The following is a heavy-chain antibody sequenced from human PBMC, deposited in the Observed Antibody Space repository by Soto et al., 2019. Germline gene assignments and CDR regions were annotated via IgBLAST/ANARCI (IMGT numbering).Heavy chain of an antibody. V-gene: IGHV3-53*04. Sequence: PGGSLRLSCAASGFTVSSNYMSWVRQAPGKGLEWVSVIYSGGSTYYAESVKGRFTISRHNSKNTLYLQMNSLRAEDTAVYYCAREAPTGYSSGWIGYWGQGTLVTVAS. CDR2: IYSGGST. CDR1: GFTVSSNY. CDR3: AREAPTGYSSGWIGY. J-gene: IGHJ4*02. D-gene: IGHD6-19*01.